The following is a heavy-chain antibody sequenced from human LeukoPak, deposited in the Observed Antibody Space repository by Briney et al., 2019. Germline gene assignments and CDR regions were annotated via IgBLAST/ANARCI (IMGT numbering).Heavy chain of an antibody. D-gene: IGHD2-2*01. Sequence: GGSLRLSCAASGFTFSDYYMSWIRQAPGKGLEWVSYISSSGSTIYYADSVKGRFTISRDNAKNSLYLQMNSLRAEDTAVYYCAGGYCSSTSCPMADPWGQGTLVTVSS. CDR3: AGGYCSSTSCPMADP. V-gene: IGHV3-11*04. CDR1: GFTFSDYY. CDR2: ISSSGSTI. J-gene: IGHJ5*02.